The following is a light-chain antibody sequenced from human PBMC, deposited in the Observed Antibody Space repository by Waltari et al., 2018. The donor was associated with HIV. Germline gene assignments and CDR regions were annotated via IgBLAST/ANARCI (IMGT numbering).Light chain of an antibody. CDR2: EVS. CDR1: SSDVGGYNY. CDR3: SSYTSSSTRV. Sequence: QSALTQPASVSGSPGQSITISCTGTSSDVGGYNYVSWHQQHPGKAPKLMIYEVSNRPSGVSNRVSGSKSGNTAPLTISGLQAEYEADYYCSSYTSSSTRVFGGGTKLTVL. V-gene: IGLV2-14*01. J-gene: IGLJ2*01.